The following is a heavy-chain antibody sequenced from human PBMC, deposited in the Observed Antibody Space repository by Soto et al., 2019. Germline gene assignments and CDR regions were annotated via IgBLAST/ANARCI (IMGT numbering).Heavy chain of an antibody. CDR3: AKDGSSDRRGYHYFDY. Sequence: LILSCVVSGFTFSNFAMRWVRHLRGKGLQWVAGLGASGDSTYHADSVKGRFTISRDNSKNTLFLQMHSLRGDATDLYSCAKDGSSDRRGYHYFDYWGRGTMVTVSS. CDR1: GFTFSNFA. V-gene: IGHV3-23*01. J-gene: IGHJ4*02. CDR2: LGASGDST. D-gene: IGHD5-12*01.